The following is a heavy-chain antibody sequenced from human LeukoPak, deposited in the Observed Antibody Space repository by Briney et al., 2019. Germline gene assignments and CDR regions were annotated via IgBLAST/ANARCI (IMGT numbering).Heavy chain of an antibody. D-gene: IGHD3-10*01. J-gene: IGHJ4*02. V-gene: IGHV1-69*05. CDR3: ARGLGIWFGDY. Sequence: SVKVSCKASGGTFSSYAISWVRQAPGQGLEWMGGIIPIFGTANYAQKFQGRVTMTRNTSISTAYMELSSLRSEDTAVYYCARGLGIWFGDYWGQGTLVTVSS. CDR1: GGTFSSYA. CDR2: IIPIFGTA.